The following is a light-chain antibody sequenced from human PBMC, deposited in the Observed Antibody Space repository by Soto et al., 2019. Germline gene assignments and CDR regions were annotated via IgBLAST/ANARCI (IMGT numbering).Light chain of an antibody. CDR1: SSNIGAPYD. CDR3: QSYDISLSGVV. Sequence: QSVLTQPPSVSGAPGQRVTISCTGSSSNIGAPYDVHWYQQLPGTAPKLLIFGNSNRRSGVPDRFSGSKSGTSASLAITGLRADDEADYYCQSYDISLSGVVFGGGTKVTVL. J-gene: IGLJ2*01. V-gene: IGLV1-40*01. CDR2: GNS.